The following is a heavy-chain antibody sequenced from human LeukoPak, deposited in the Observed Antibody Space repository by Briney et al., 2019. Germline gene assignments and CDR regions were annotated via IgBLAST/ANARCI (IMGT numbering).Heavy chain of an antibody. CDR2: ISYDGSNK. CDR3: ARDLYCSSASCYFYYYYGMDV. Sequence: GGSLRLSCAASGFTFSSYAMHWVRQAPGKGLEWVAVISYDGSNKYYADSVKGRFTISRDNSKNTLYLQMNSLRAEDTAVYYCARDLYCSSASCYFYYYYGMDVWGQGTTATVSS. D-gene: IGHD2-2*01. CDR1: GFTFSSYA. J-gene: IGHJ6*02. V-gene: IGHV3-30*04.